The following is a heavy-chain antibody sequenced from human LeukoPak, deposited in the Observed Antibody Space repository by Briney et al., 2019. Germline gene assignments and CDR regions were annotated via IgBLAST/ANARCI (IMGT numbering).Heavy chain of an antibody. Sequence: ASVKVSCKASGGTFNSYAISWVRQAPGQGLEWMGIINPSGGSTSYAQKFQSRVTMTRDMSTSTVYMELSSLRSEDTAVYYCARDTTVTTEGVYYYYMDVWGKGTTVTVSS. CDR2: INPSGGST. CDR1: GGTFNSYA. V-gene: IGHV1-46*02. CDR3: ARDTTVTTEGVYYYYMDV. J-gene: IGHJ6*03. D-gene: IGHD4-17*01.